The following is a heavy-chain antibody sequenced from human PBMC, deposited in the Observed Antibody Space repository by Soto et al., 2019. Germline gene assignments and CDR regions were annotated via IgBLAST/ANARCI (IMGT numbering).Heavy chain of an antibody. Sequence: SGESLKISCKGSGYTFSTYWIGWVRQMAGKGLEWMGMIYPGDSTTTYSPSFQGRVTISADKSISTAYLQWSSLEASDTAIYYCISGYYTWFDPWGHGTLVTVSS. CDR3: ISGYYTWFDP. V-gene: IGHV5-51*01. J-gene: IGHJ5*02. D-gene: IGHD3-3*01. CDR2: IYPGDSTT. CDR1: GYTFSTYW.